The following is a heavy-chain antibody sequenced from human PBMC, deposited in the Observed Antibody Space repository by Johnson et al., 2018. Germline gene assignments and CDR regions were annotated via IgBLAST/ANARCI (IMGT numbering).Heavy chain of an antibody. CDR3: TREARGTTGAFDI. V-gene: IGHV3-30-3*01. J-gene: IGHJ3*02. CDR1: TFTFSGYT. D-gene: IGHD1-14*01. CDR2: ISSDGSQK. Sequence: QVQLVQSGGGVVQPGRSLRLSCAASTFTFSGYTMHWVRQGPGKGLEWVAVISSDGSQKYYADSVKGRFTISRDKFKNTLNLQMNSLRPEDTTIYYCTREARGTTGAFDIWGQVTRVTVSS.